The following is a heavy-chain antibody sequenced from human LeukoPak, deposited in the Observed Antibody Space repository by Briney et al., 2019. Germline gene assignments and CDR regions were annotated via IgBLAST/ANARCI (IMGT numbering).Heavy chain of an antibody. CDR1: GFTFSSYW. D-gene: IGHD6-6*01. Sequence: GGSLRLSCAASGFTFSSYWMSWVRQAPGKGLEWVANIKQDGSEKYYVDSVKGRFTISRDNAKNSLYLQMNSLRAEDTAVYYCARRGRSSSTHLDYWGQGTLVTVSS. CDR2: IKQDGSEK. CDR3: ARRGRSSSTHLDY. V-gene: IGHV3-7*01. J-gene: IGHJ4*02.